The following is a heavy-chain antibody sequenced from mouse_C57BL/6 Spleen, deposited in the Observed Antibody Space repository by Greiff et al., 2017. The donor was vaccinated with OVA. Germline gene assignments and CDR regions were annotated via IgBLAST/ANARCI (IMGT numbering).Heavy chain of an antibody. Sequence: QVQLQQSGAELVRPGTSVKMSCKASGYTFTNYWIGWAKQRPGHGLEWIGDIYPGGGYTNYNEKFKGKATLTADKSSSTADMQFSSLTSEDSAIYYCARSRDEYEYYFDYWGQGTTLTVSS. J-gene: IGHJ2*01. D-gene: IGHD2-4*01. V-gene: IGHV1-63*01. CDR3: ARSRDEYEYYFDY. CDR1: GYTFTNYW. CDR2: IYPGGGYT.